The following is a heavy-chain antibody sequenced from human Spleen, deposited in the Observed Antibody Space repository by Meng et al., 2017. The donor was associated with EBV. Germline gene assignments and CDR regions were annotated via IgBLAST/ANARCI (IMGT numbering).Heavy chain of an antibody. V-gene: IGHV4-34*01. CDR2: INHSGST. J-gene: IGHJ5*02. CDR1: GGSFSGYF. Sequence: QMQQWGAGLLKPSETLSLTCTVYGGSFSGYFWSYIRQSPGKGLEWIGEINHSGSTSYNPSLQSRVTMSVDSSKNQFSLKLTSVTAADTAVYYCARGRMAARSPCFDPWGQGTLVTVSS. D-gene: IGHD6-6*01. CDR3: ARGRMAARSPCFDP.